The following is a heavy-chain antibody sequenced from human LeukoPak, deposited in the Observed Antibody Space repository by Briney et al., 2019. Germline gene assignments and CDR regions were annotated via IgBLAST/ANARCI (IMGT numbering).Heavy chain of an antibody. D-gene: IGHD3-10*01. Sequence: SETLSLTCTVSGISVSAYYWTWVRQTPGKGLEWIGYIYYNGNSVYNPSLNSRVTISLDTAKNQVTLNLKSVTAADTAIYYCGRLPGSVGNTMEIEEWGQGTLVIVSS. J-gene: IGHJ1*01. CDR1: GISVSAYY. CDR2: IYYNGNS. V-gene: IGHV4-59*08. CDR3: GRLPGSVGNTMEIEE.